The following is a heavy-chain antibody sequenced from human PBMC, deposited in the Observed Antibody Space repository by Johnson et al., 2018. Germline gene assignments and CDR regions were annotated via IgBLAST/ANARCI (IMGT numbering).Heavy chain of an antibody. CDR1: GFTFDDYA. D-gene: IGHD6-19*01. CDR3: AKDMMGQWLAESPHFDY. Sequence: VRLVESGGGLVQPGRSLRLSCAASGFTFDDYAMHWVRQAPGKGLEWVSGISWNSGSIGYADSVKGRFTISRDNAKNSLYLQMNSLRAEDTALYYCAKDMMGQWLAESPHFDYWGQGTLVTVSS. J-gene: IGHJ4*02. V-gene: IGHV3-9*01. CDR2: ISWNSGSI.